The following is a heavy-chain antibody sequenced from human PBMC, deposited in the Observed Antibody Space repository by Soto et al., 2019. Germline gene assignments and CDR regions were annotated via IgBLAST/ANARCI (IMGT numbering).Heavy chain of an antibody. D-gene: IGHD1-26*01. CDR3: AKDPTPYSGSPFDY. V-gene: IGHV3-30*18. Sequence: GGSLRLSCAASGLTFSSYGMHWVRQAPGKGLEWVAVISYDGSNKYYADSVKGRFTISRDNSKNTLYLQMNSLRAEDTAVYYCAKDPTPYSGSPFDYWGQGTLVTVSS. CDR1: GLTFSSYG. CDR2: ISYDGSNK. J-gene: IGHJ4*02.